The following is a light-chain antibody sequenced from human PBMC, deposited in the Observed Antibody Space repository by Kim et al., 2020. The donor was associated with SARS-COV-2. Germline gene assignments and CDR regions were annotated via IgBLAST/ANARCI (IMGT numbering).Light chain of an antibody. CDR1: SSDVGGYNY. CDR3: CSYGGSYTYLV. J-gene: IGLJ2*01. Sequence: QSALTQPRSVSGSPGQSVTISCTGTSSDVGGYNYVSWYQQHPGKAPKLMIYDVNRRPSGVPDRFSGSKSGNTASLTISGLQAEDEAVYHCCSYGGSYTYLVFGGGNQLTVL. CDR2: DVN. V-gene: IGLV2-11*01.